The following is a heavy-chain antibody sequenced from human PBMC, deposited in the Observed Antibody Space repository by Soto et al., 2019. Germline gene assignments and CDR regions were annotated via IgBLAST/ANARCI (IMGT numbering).Heavy chain of an antibody. D-gene: IGHD3-10*01. CDR3: ALDYYGSGSYYNEIGFDY. CDR1: GGTFSSYA. V-gene: IGHV1-69*13. J-gene: IGHJ4*02. Sequence: SVKVSCKASGGTFSSYAISWVRQAPGQGLEWMGGIIPIFGTANYAQKFQGRVTITADESTSTAYMELSSLRSEDTAVYYCALDYYGSGSYYNEIGFDYWGQGTLVTVSS. CDR2: IIPIFGTA.